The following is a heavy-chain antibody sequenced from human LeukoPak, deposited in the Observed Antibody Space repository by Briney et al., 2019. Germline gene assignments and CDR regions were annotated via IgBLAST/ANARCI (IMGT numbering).Heavy chain of an antibody. CDR3: ARGHPTYYDSSGYCDY. V-gene: IGHV4-59*12. CDR1: GGSISSYY. Sequence: SETLSLTCTVSGGSISSYYWSWIRQPPGKGLEWIGYIYYSGSTNYNPSLKSRVTISVDTSKNQFSLKLSSVTAADTAVYYCARGHPTYYDSSGYCDYWGQGTLVTVSS. J-gene: IGHJ4*02. D-gene: IGHD3-22*01. CDR2: IYYSGST.